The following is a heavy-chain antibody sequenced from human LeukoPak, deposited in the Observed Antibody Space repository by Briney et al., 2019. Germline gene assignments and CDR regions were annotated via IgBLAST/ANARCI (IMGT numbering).Heavy chain of an antibody. Sequence: SETLSLTCTVSGGSISSYYWSWIRQPPGKGLEWIGYIYYSGSTNYNPSLKSRVTISVDTSKNQFSLKLSSVTAADTAVYYCARASVTYYYYYYMDVWGKGTTVTVSS. J-gene: IGHJ6*03. V-gene: IGHV4-59*01. D-gene: IGHD4-11*01. CDR2: IYYSGST. CDR3: ARASVTYYYYYYMDV. CDR1: GGSISSYY.